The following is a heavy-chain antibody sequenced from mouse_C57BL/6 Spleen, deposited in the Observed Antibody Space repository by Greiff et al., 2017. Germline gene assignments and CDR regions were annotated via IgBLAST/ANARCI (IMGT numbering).Heavy chain of an antibody. Sequence: VQLKQSGPELVKPGASVKISCKASGYSFTGYYMHWVKQSHGNILDWIGYIYPYNGFSSYNQKFKGKATLTVDKSSSTAYMELRSLTSEDSAAYYCASHYGSRDWYFDVWGTGTTVTVSS. CDR2: IYPYNGFS. D-gene: IGHD1-1*01. CDR1: GYSFTGYY. CDR3: ASHYGSRDWYFDV. V-gene: IGHV1-31*01. J-gene: IGHJ1*03.